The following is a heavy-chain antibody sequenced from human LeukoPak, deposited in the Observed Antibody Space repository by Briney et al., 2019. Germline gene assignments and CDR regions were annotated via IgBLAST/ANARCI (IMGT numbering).Heavy chain of an antibody. V-gene: IGHV1-69*05. D-gene: IGHD2-21*02. J-gene: IGHJ3*02. CDR2: IIPIFGTA. CDR3: ARISYCGGDCSTGAFDI. CDR1: GGTFSSYA. Sequence: SVKVSCKASGGTFSSYAISWVRQAPGQGLEWMGGIIPIFGTANYAQKFQGRVTITTDESTSTAYMELSSLRSEDTAVYYCARISYCGGDCSTGAFDIWGQGTMVTVSS.